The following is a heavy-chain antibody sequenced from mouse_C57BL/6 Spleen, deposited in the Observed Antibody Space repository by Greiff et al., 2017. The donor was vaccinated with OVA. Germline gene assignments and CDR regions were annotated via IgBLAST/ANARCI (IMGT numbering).Heavy chain of an antibody. Sequence: VMLVESGPELVKPGASVKISCKASGYAFSSSWMNWVKQRPGKGLEWIGRIYPGDGDTNYNGKFRGKATLTADKSSSTAYMQLSSLTSEDSAVYFCARERDYSNYDAMDYWGQGTSVTVSS. D-gene: IGHD2-5*01. CDR3: ARERDYSNYDAMDY. J-gene: IGHJ4*01. CDR2: IYPGDGDT. V-gene: IGHV1-82*01. CDR1: GYAFSSSW.